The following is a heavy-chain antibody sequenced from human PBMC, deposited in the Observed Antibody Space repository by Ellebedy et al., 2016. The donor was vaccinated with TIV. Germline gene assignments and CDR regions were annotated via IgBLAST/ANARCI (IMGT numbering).Heavy chain of an antibody. CDR1: GGTFSSYA. CDR3: ARVRGVISGDYYYGMDV. V-gene: IGHV1-69*13. Sequence: SVKVSXXASGGTFSSYAISWVRQAPGQGLEWMGGIIPIFGTANYAQKFQGRVTITADESTSTAYMELSSLRSEDTAVYYCARVRGVISGDYYYGMDVWGQGTTVTVSS. J-gene: IGHJ6*02. D-gene: IGHD3-10*01. CDR2: IIPIFGTA.